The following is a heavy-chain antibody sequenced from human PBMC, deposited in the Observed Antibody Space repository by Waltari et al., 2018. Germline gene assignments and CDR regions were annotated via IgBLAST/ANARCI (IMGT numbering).Heavy chain of an antibody. CDR2: INHSGST. Sequence: QVQLQQWGAGLLKPSETLSLTCAVYGGSFSGYYWSWIRQPPGKGLEWIGEINHSGSTNYNPSLKSRVTISVDTSKNQFSLKLSSVTAADTAVYYCAREGGDGYNLLDYWGQGTLVTVSS. J-gene: IGHJ4*02. CDR1: GGSFSGYY. D-gene: IGHD5-12*01. CDR3: AREGGDGYNLLDY. V-gene: IGHV4-34*01.